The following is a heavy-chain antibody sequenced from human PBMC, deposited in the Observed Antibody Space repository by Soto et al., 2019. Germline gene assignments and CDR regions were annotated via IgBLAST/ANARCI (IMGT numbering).Heavy chain of an antibody. V-gene: IGHV1-46*01. D-gene: IGHD5-18*01. CDR1: GYTFTNYN. CDR3: ARAYSYAYDY. CDR2: INPSSDII. Sequence: ASVKVSCKASGYTFTNYNMHWVRQAPGQGLEWMGIINPSSDIITHAQQFQGRVTMTRDTSTSTVFMELSSLRFQDTAVYYCARAYSYAYDYWGQGTLVTVSS. J-gene: IGHJ4*01.